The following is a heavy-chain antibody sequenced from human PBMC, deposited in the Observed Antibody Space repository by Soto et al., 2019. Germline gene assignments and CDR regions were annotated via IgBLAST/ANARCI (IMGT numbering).Heavy chain of an antibody. Sequence: PGGSLRLSCAASGFTFSNAWMNWVRQAPGKGLEWVGRIKSKTDGGTTDYAAPVKGRFTISRDDSKNTLYLQMNSLKTEDTAVYYCITDPVLRCLEWPQGENWFDPWGQGTLVTVSS. V-gene: IGHV3-15*07. CDR2: IKSKTDGGTT. CDR1: GFTFSNAW. J-gene: IGHJ5*02. D-gene: IGHD3-3*01. CDR3: ITDPVLRCLEWPQGENWFDP.